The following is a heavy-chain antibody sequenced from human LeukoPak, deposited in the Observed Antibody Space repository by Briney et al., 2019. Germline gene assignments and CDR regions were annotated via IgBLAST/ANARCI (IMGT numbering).Heavy chain of an antibody. CDR3: ARDRYNWNDDYYYYMDV. CDR1: GGSISSYY. V-gene: IGHV4-4*07. CDR2: IYTSGST. D-gene: IGHD1-20*01. J-gene: IGHJ6*03. Sequence: SETLSLTCTVSGGSISSYYWSWIRQPAGKGLEWIGRIYTSGSTNYNPSLKSRVTMSVDTSKNQFSLKLSSVTAADTAVYYCARDRYNWNDDYYYYMDVWGKGTTVTVSS.